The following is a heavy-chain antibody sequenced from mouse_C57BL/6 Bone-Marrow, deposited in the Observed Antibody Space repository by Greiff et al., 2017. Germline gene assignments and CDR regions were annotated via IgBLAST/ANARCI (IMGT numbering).Heavy chain of an antibody. Sequence: EVKLVESGGGLVKPGGSLKLSCAASGFTFSSYAMSWVRQTPEKRLEWVATISDGGSYTYYPDNVKGRFTISRDNAKNHLYLQMSHLKSEDTAMYYCAIGFYGSSHYAMDYWGQGTSVTVSS. CDR3: AIGFYGSSHYAMDY. CDR2: ISDGGSYT. J-gene: IGHJ4*01. D-gene: IGHD1-1*01. V-gene: IGHV5-4*03. CDR1: GFTFSSYA.